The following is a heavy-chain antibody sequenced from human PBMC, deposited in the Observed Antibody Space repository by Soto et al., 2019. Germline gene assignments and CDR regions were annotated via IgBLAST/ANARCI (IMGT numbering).Heavy chain of an antibody. Sequence: EMQLVESGGGLVKPGGSLRLSCAASGFTFSTYGMKWVRQAPGKGLEWVSSISSGSEYIYYADSLKGRLTISRDNARNALYLQLISLRAEDTAVYYCATDGAAGSVMEVWGQGTTVTVSS. CDR2: ISSGSEYI. D-gene: IGHD6-13*01. CDR3: ATDGAAGSVMEV. CDR1: GFTFSTYG. J-gene: IGHJ6*02. V-gene: IGHV3-21*01.